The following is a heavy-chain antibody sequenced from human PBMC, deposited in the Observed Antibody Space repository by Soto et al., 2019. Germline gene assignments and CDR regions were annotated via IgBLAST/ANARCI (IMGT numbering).Heavy chain of an antibody. CDR2: IDPRDSYT. J-gene: IGHJ5*02. V-gene: IGHV5-10-1*01. Sequence: PGESLKISCTGFGYTFTTFCISWVRQMPGRGLEWMGRIDPRDSYTNYSPSFQGHVTISVDKSISTAYLQWGSLKASDTAMYYCARLYCSSSTCDSWFDPWGQGTLVTVSS. CDR1: GYTFTTFC. CDR3: ARLYCSSSTCDSWFDP. D-gene: IGHD2-2*01.